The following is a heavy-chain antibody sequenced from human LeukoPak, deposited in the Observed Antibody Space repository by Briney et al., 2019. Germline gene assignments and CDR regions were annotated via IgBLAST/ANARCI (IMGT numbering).Heavy chain of an antibody. V-gene: IGHV4-39*07. Sequence: SETLSLTCTVSGGSISSSSYYWGWIRQPPGKGLEWIGSIYYSGSTYYNPSLKSRVTISVDTSKNQFSLKLSSATAADTAVYYCAREPTPDAFDIWGQGTMVTVSS. CDR1: GGSISSSSYY. CDR2: IYYSGST. CDR3: AREPTPDAFDI. J-gene: IGHJ3*02.